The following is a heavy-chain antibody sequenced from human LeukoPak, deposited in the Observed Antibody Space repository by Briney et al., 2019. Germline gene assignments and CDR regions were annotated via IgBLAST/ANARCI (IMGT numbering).Heavy chain of an antibody. J-gene: IGHJ4*02. CDR3: ARLSVGATRGFDY. D-gene: IGHD1-26*01. Sequence: GAAVNVSCKASGYTFTAYYMHWVRQAPGQGLEWMGWINPNSGGTNYAQKFQGRVTMTRDTSISTAYMELTRLTSDDTAVYYCARLSVGATRGFDYWGQGTLVTVSS. V-gene: IGHV1-2*02. CDR2: INPNSGGT. CDR1: GYTFTAYY.